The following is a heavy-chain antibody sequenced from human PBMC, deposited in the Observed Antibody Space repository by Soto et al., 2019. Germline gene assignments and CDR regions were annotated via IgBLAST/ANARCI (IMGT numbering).Heavy chain of an antibody. CDR1: GYTFTNYC. J-gene: IGHJ6*03. Sequence: QVKLVQSGAEVKQPWASVKVSCKASGYTFTNYCFTWVRQATGQGLEWLGWISTYNGNTKYAQKVQGRLTMTTDTSTSKANMELTSLRSDDTALYYCASTTVTAYYYYMDVWGNGSTVTVSS. V-gene: IGHV1-18*01. D-gene: IGHD4-17*01. CDR3: ASTTVTAYYYYMDV. CDR2: ISTYNGNT.